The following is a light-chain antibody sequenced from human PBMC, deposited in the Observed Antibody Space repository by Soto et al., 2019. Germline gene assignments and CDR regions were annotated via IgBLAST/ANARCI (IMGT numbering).Light chain of an antibody. V-gene: IGKV3-20*01. CDR2: GAS. Sequence: EIVLSQSPGTLSLSPGERATLSCRASQSVISNYLAWYQKKPGQAPRLLIYGASSRATGIPDRFSGSASGIDFSLTISRLEPEDFAVYYCQQYGSSPTFGQGTRLEIK. J-gene: IGKJ5*01. CDR1: QSVISNY. CDR3: QQYGSSPT.